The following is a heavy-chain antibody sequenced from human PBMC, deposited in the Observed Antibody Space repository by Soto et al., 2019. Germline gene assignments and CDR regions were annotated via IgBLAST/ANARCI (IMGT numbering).Heavy chain of an antibody. J-gene: IGHJ6*02. Sequence: QVQLVQSGAEVKKPGASVKVSCKASGYTFTSYDINWVRQATGQGLEWMGWMNPNIGNTGYAQKFQGRVTMTRNTSISTAYMELSSLRSEDTAVYYCARGLQSSSWSIYYYYYGMDVWGQGTTVTVSS. CDR2: MNPNIGNT. CDR1: GYTFTSYD. V-gene: IGHV1-8*01. D-gene: IGHD6-13*01. CDR3: ARGLQSSSWSIYYYYYGMDV.